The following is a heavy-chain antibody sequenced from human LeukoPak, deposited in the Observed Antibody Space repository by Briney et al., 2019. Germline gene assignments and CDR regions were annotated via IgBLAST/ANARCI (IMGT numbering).Heavy chain of an antibody. D-gene: IGHD3-16*01. CDR2: IYPGDSDT. V-gene: IGHV5-51*01. CDR3: ARQRFTTRAYAGNWFDP. Sequence: KAGESLKISCKGSGYSFTNYWIGWVRQMPGKGLEWMGIIYPGDSDTRYSPSFQGQVTISTDKSISTAYLQWSSLKASDTAMYYCARQRFTTRAYAGNWFDPWGQGTLVTVSS. J-gene: IGHJ5*02. CDR1: GYSFTNYW.